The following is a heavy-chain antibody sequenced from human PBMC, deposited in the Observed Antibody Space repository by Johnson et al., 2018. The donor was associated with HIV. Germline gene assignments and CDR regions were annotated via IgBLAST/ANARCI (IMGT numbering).Heavy chain of an antibody. V-gene: IGHV3-74*02. J-gene: IGHJ3*01. CDR3: ARAQVLPDDAFDL. Sequence: MLLVESGGGLAQPGGSLRLSCAATGFTLSHYWLHWLRQVPGKGLVWVSRINNDGSDATYGDTVLGRFTISRDDAKNTLYLQMNSLRAEDTAVYYCARAQVLPDDAFDLWGQGIKVTVSS. D-gene: IGHD2-2*01. CDR1: GFTLSHYW. CDR2: INNDGSDA.